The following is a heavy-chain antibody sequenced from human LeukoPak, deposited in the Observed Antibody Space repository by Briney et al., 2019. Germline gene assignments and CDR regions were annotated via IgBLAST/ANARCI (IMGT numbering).Heavy chain of an antibody. D-gene: IGHD3-22*01. Sequence: GRSLRLSCAASGFTFSSYAISWVRQAPGQGLEWMGRIIPILGIANYAQKFQGRVTITADKSTSTAYMELSSLRSEDTAVYYCARDLNSSGYFDAFDIWGQGTMVTVSS. V-gene: IGHV1-69*04. CDR2: IIPILGIA. CDR3: ARDLNSSGYFDAFDI. CDR1: GFTFSSYA. J-gene: IGHJ3*02.